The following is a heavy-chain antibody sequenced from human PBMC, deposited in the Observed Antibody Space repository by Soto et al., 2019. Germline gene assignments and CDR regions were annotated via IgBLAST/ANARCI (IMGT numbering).Heavy chain of an antibody. V-gene: IGHV3-23*01. J-gene: IGHJ6*02. D-gene: IGHD6-6*01. CDR3: ARPEYSSSSYGMDV. Sequence: GGSLRLSCAASGFGFTFSTSAMSWVRQAPGKGLEWVSTFRESRGTTHYANSVKGRFTISRDNAKNILYLQMNSLRAEDTAVYYCARPEYSSSSYGMDVWGQGTTVTVSS. CDR1: GFGFTFSTSA. CDR2: FRESRGTT.